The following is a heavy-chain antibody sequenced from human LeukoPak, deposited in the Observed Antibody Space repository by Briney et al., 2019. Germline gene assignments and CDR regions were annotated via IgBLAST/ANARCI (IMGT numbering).Heavy chain of an antibody. Sequence: GGSLRLSCAASGCTFSSYGMLWVRQAPGKGLEWGVVIWYDGSNKYYADSVKGRFTISRDNSKTTLYLQMNSLRAEDTAVYYCAREAIVATIRGAFDIWGQGTMVTVSS. CDR2: IWYDGSNK. V-gene: IGHV3-33*01. CDR3: AREAIVATIRGAFDI. D-gene: IGHD5-12*01. CDR1: GCTFSSYG. J-gene: IGHJ3*02.